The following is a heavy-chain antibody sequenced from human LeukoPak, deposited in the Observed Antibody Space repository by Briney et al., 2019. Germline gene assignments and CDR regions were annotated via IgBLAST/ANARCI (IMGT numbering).Heavy chain of an antibody. V-gene: IGHV1-46*01. CDR3: ARVRDGYNDAYDI. J-gene: IGHJ3*02. CDR2: VNPSGDST. D-gene: IGHD5-24*01. Sequence: ASVKVSCKASGYTFSNYNIHWLRQAPGQGLEWMGIVNPSGDSTNYAQNFQGGVTMTGDTSTSTVYMELSSLRSEDTAVYYCARVRDGYNDAYDIWGQGTMVTVTS. CDR1: GYTFSNYN.